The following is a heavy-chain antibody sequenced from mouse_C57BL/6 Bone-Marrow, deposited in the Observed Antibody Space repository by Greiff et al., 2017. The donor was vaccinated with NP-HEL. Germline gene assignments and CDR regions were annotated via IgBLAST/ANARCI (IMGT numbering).Heavy chain of an antibody. D-gene: IGHD1-1*01. J-gene: IGHJ3*01. CDR2: ISDGGSYT. CDR3: ARDNGSSPAWFAY. V-gene: IGHV5-4*01. CDR1: GFTFSSYA. Sequence: EVMLVESGGGLVKPGGSLKLSCAASGFTFSSYAMSWVRQTPEKRLEWVATISDGGSYTYYPDNVKGRFTISRDNAKNNLYLQMSHLKSEDTAMYYCARDNGSSPAWFAYWGQGTLVTVSA.